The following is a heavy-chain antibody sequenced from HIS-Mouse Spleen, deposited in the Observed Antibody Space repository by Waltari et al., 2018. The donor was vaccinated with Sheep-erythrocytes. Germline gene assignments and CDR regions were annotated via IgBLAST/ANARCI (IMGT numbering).Heavy chain of an antibody. CDR3: ALSVDLAGAFDI. CDR1: GGYFSGYY. CDR2: INHSGST. J-gene: IGHJ3*02. V-gene: IGHV4-34*01. Sequence: QVQLQQWGAGLLKPSETLSLTCAVYGGYFSGYYWSWIRQSQGKGLEWIGEINHSGSTNYTPSLKSRVTISVDTSKNQFSLKLSSVTAADTAVYYCALSVDLAGAFDIWGQGTMVTVSS. D-gene: IGHD6-19*01.